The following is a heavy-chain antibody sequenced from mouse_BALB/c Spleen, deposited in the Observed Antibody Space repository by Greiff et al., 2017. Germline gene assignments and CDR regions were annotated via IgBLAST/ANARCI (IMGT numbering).Heavy chain of an antibody. D-gene: IGHD2-1*01. CDR3: ARRGGNYLYWYFDV. CDR2: INPYNGAT. J-gene: IGHJ1*01. CDR1: GYSFTGYY. Sequence: EVKLMESGPELVKPGASVKISCKASGYSFTGYYMHWVKQSHVKSLEWIGRINPYNGATSYNQNFKDKASLTVDKSSSTAYMELHSLTSEDSAVYYCARRGGNYLYWYFDVWGAGTTVTVSS. V-gene: IGHV1-31*01.